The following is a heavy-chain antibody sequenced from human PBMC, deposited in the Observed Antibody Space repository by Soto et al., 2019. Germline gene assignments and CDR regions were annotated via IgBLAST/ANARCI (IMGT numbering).Heavy chain of an antibody. D-gene: IGHD6-13*01. Sequence: PSETLSLTCTVSGGSISSGDYYWSWIRQPPGKGLEWIGYIYYSGSTYYNPSLKSRVTISVDTSKNQFSLKLSSVTAADTAVYYCARDEYHVAAAGTWWGQGTLVTVSS. J-gene: IGHJ4*02. CDR2: IYYSGST. V-gene: IGHV4-30-4*01. CDR1: GGSISSGDYY. CDR3: ARDEYHVAAAGTW.